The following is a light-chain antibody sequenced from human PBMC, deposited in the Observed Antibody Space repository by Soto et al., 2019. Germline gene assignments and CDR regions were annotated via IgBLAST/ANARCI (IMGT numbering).Light chain of an antibody. V-gene: IGKV1-5*01. CDR3: QQYNTYSA. Sequence: IQMTQAPSTLSASVGDRVTITCRASQSITTWLAWYHQKPGKAPNLLIFDASTLKTGVPSRFSGSGSGTEFTLTISSLQPDDFATYYCQQYNTYSAFGQGTKVDI. CDR2: DAS. J-gene: IGKJ1*01. CDR1: QSITTW.